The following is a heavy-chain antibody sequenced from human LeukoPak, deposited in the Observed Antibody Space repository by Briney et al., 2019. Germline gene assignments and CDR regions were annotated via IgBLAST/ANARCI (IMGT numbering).Heavy chain of an antibody. V-gene: IGHV3-30-3*01. CDR1: GFTFSSYA. D-gene: IGHD3-3*01. Sequence: GGCLRLSCAASGFTFSSYAMHWVRQAPGKGLEWVAVVSYDGSNKYYADSGKGRFSISRDNSKKTMYMQMTSLRAEDTAVYYCASGITIFGVVIRYFQHWGQGTLVTVSS. CDR3: ASGITIFGVVIRYFQH. J-gene: IGHJ1*01. CDR2: VSYDGSNK.